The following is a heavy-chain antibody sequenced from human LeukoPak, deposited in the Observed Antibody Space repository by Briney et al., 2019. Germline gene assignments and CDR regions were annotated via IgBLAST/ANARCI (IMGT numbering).Heavy chain of an antibody. D-gene: IGHD4-11*01. CDR3: AAERRGSSYYDRKEAFDH. CDR2: INEDGGEK. V-gene: IGHV3-7*01. Sequence: GGSLKLSCVASSFTFINCWLSWLRQTPGKGPEWVANINEDGGEKHYADSVKGRFTITIDNAKNTLYLQINSLRAEDAAVYYCAAERRGSSYYDRKEAFDHWGQGTLVAVSS. CDR1: SFTFINCW. J-gene: IGHJ5*02.